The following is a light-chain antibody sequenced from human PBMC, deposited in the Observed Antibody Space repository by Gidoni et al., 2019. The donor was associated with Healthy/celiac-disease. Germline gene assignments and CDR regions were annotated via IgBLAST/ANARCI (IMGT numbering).Light chain of an antibody. Sequence: EIVMTPSPATLSVSPGESATLSCRASQSVSSNLAWYQQKPGQAPRLLIYGASTRATGIPARFSGSGSGTEFTLTISSLQSEDFAVYYCQQYNNWPPGTFGGGTKVEIK. J-gene: IGKJ4*01. CDR2: GAS. V-gene: IGKV3-15*01. CDR1: QSVSSN. CDR3: QQYNNWPPGT.